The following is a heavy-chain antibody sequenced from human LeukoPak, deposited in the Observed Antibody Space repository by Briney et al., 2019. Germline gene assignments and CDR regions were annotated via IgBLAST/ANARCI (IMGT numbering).Heavy chain of an antibody. D-gene: IGHD3-10*01. CDR3: ASGSQGELLLGDY. CDR2: ISSSGSTV. V-gene: IGHV3-48*04. Sequence: GGSLRLSCAASGFTFSSYSMNWVRQAPGKGLEWVSYISSSGSTVYYADSVRGRFTISRDNAKNSLYLQMNSLRAEDTAVYYCASGSQGELLLGDYWGQGTLVTVSS. CDR1: GFTFSSYS. J-gene: IGHJ4*02.